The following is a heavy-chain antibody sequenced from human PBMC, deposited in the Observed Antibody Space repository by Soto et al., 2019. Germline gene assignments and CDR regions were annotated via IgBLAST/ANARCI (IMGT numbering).Heavy chain of an antibody. CDR1: GGTFSSYA. Sequence: QVQLVQSGAEVKKPGSSVKVSCKASGGTFSSYAISWVRQAPGQGLEWMGGIIPIFGTANYAQKFQGRVTITADESTSTAYVELSSLRSEDTAVYYCARGSGSYYDYYYGMDVWGQGTTVTVSS. CDR3: ARGSGSYYDYYYGMDV. CDR2: IIPIFGTA. V-gene: IGHV1-69*01. J-gene: IGHJ6*02. D-gene: IGHD3-10*01.